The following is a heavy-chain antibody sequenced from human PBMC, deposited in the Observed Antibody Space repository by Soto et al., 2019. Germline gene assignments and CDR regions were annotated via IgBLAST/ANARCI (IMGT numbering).Heavy chain of an antibody. V-gene: IGHV1-69*13. D-gene: IGHD3-10*01. Sequence: GASVKVSCKASGGTFSSYAISWVRQAPGQGLEWMGGIIPIFGTANYAQKFQGRVTITADESTSTAYMELSSLRSEDTAVYYCARDRGVLQYYYYGMDVWGQGTTVTVSS. CDR3: ARDRGVLQYYYYGMDV. CDR2: IIPIFGTA. J-gene: IGHJ6*02. CDR1: GGTFSSYA.